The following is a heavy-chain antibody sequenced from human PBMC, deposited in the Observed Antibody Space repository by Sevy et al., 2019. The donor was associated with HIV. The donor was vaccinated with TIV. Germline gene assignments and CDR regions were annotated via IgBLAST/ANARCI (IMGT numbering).Heavy chain of an antibody. Sequence: GGSLRLSCAASGFTFDDYAMHWVRQAPGKGLEWVSGISWNSGTIGYADSVKGRFTISRDNAKNSLYLQMNSLRAEDTALYYCEKMLGNSPKARLNDGMDVWGQGTTVTVSS. D-gene: IGHD1-1*01. J-gene: IGHJ6*02. CDR2: ISWNSGTI. CDR3: EKMLGNSPKARLNDGMDV. CDR1: GFTFDDYA. V-gene: IGHV3-9*01.